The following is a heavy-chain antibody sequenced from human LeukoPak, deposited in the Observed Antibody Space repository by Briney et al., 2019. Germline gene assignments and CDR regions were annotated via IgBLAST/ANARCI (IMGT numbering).Heavy chain of an antibody. Sequence: PSETLSLTCTVSGGSISSYYWSWIRQPPGKGLEWIGYIYYSGSTNYNPSLKSRVTISVDTSKNQFSLKLSSVTAADTAVYYCANGSPVVPAAVYYYGMDVWGQGTTVTVSS. CDR1: GGSISSYY. V-gene: IGHV4-59*01. J-gene: IGHJ6*02. CDR3: ANGSPVVPAAVYYYGMDV. CDR2: IYYSGST. D-gene: IGHD2-2*01.